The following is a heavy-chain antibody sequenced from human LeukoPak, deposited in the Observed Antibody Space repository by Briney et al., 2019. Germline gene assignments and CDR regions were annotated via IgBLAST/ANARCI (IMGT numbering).Heavy chain of an antibody. V-gene: IGHV1-46*01. J-gene: IGHJ4*02. CDR2: INPSGGTT. Sequence: GASVKVSCKASGYTFTSYYMHWVRQAPGQGLEWMGIINPSGGTTTYAQKFQGRVTMTRDTSTSTVSMELSSLRSEDTAVYYCARERVITMVRGPFDYWGQGTLVTVSS. D-gene: IGHD3-10*01. CDR3: ARERVITMVRGPFDY. CDR1: GYTFTSYY.